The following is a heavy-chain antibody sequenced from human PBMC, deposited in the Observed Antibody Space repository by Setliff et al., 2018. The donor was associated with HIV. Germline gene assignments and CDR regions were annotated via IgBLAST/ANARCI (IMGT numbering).Heavy chain of an antibody. CDR3: ARGRSITIFGVAYFDF. Sequence: SETLSLTCSVFGGSISSRSYYWGWIRQSPGKGLEWIGSIYFNGITHDNPSLKSRVTISVDTSKNQFSLNLTSVTAADTAVYYCARGRSITIFGVAYFDFWGQGTQVTVSS. V-gene: IGHV4-39*01. D-gene: IGHD3-3*01. CDR2: IYFNGIT. CDR1: GGSISSRSYY. J-gene: IGHJ4*02.